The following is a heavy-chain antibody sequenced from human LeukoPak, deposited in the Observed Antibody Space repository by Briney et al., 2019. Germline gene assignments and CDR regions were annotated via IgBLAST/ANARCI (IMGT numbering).Heavy chain of an antibody. CDR2: IRSKANSYAT. CDR3: TRLYGSGFDFDY. CDR1: GFTFSGSA. D-gene: IGHD3-10*01. V-gene: IGHV3-73*01. Sequence: GGSLKLSCAASGFTFSGSAMHWVRQASGKGLEWVGRIRSKANSYATAYAASVKGRFTISRDVSKNTAYLQMNSLKTEDTAVYYCTRLYGSGFDFDYWGQGTLVTVSS. J-gene: IGHJ4*02.